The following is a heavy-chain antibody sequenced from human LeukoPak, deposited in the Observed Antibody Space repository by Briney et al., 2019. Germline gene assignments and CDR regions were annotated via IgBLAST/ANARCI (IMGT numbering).Heavy chain of an antibody. D-gene: IGHD6-13*01. CDR3: ARRRAAAGPFDY. J-gene: IGHJ4*02. CDR2: IHYSDSA. V-gene: IGHV4-39*01. CDR1: GGSISNSGYY. Sequence: PSETLSLTCAVSGGSISNSGYYWAWVRPPPGKGLEYIGNIHYSDSALYNPSLQSRATILVDTSKNQFSLKLSSVTAADTAVYYCARRRAAAGPFDYWGRGTLVTVSS.